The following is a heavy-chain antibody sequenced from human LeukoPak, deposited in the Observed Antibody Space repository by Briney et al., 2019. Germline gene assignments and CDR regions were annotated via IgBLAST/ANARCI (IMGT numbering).Heavy chain of an antibody. J-gene: IGHJ4*02. CDR3: ARASGRLDIVATLDY. CDR1: GFTFSSYG. CDR2: IGYDGSAK. V-gene: IGHV3-33*01. Sequence: PGGSLRLSCAASGFTFSSYGMHWVRQAPGKGLEWVAVIGYDGSAKYYADSAKCRFTISREDSKNTLYLQMNSLRAEDTAVYYCARASGRLDIVATLDYWGQGTLVTVSS. D-gene: IGHD5-12*01.